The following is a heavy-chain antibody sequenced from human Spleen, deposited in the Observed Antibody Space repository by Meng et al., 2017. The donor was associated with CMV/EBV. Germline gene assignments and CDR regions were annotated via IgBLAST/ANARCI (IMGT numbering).Heavy chain of an antibody. CDR2: IRSKAYGGTT. J-gene: IGHJ4*02. CDR1: GFTFSSYS. V-gene: IGHV3-49*04. Sequence: GESLKISCAASGFTFSSYSMNWVRQAPGKGLEWVGFIRSKAYGGTTEYAASVKGRFTISRDDSKSIAYLQMNSLKTEDTAVYYCTRGWYSSSWYYFDYWGQGTLVTVSS. D-gene: IGHD6-13*01. CDR3: TRGWYSSSWYYFDY.